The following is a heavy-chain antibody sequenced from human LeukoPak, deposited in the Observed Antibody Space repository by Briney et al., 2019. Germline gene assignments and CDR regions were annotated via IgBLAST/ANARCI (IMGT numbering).Heavy chain of an antibody. J-gene: IGHJ4*02. V-gene: IGHV1-18*01. Sequence: ASVKVSCKASGYTFTSYGISWVRQAPGQGLEWMGWIGPYNGNTNYAQNLQGRVTMTTDTSTSTAYMGLGSLGSDDTAVYYCARDQDSLVRGVIGYWGQGTLVTVSS. CDR3: ARDQDSLVRGVIGY. D-gene: IGHD3-10*01. CDR2: IGPYNGNT. CDR1: GYTFTSYG.